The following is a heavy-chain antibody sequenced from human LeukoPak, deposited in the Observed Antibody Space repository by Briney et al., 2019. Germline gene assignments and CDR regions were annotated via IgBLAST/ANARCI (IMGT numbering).Heavy chain of an antibody. CDR3: AQGGSLYFFDS. V-gene: IGHV3-23*01. J-gene: IGHJ4*02. CDR2: IGASGVYT. D-gene: IGHD1-26*01. Sequence: GGSLRLSCAASGFSFVNSAMSWVRQAPGTGLEWVSGIGASGVYTYYADSVKGRFTISRDNPKDMLYPQMDSLRAEDTAVYYCAQGGSLYFFDSWGQGTLVTVSS. CDR1: GFSFVNSA.